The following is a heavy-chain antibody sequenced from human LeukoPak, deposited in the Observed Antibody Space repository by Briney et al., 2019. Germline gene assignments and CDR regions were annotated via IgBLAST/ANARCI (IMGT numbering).Heavy chain of an antibody. CDR3: ARTRLTGDPYEAFDI. D-gene: IGHD7-27*01. CDR1: GYTFTGYY. Sequence: ASVNVSCKASGYTFTGYYMHWVRQAPGQGLEWMGWINPNSGGTKYAQKFQGRVTMTRDTSITTAYMELTSLEFDDTAVYYCARTRLTGDPYEAFDIWGQGTMVTASS. J-gene: IGHJ3*02. V-gene: IGHV1-2*02. CDR2: INPNSGGT.